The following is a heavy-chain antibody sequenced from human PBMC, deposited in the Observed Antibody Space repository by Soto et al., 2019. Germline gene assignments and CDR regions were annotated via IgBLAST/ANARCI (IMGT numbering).Heavy chain of an antibody. V-gene: IGHV4-39*07. CDR1: GGSISSGSYY. Sequence: SLTCTVSGGSISSGSYYWGWIRQPPGKGLEWIGSIYYSGSTYYNPSLKSRVTISVDTSKNQFSLKLSSVTAADTAVYYCARGVEKLDYGGNLDHFDYWGQGTLVTISS. CDR3: ARGVEKLDYGGNLDHFDY. CDR2: IYYSGST. J-gene: IGHJ4*02. D-gene: IGHD4-17*01.